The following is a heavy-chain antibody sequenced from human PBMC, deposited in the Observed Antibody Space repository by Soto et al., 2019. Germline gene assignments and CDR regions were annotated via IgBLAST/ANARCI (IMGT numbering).Heavy chain of an antibody. CDR2: IKQDGSEK. J-gene: IGHJ4*02. V-gene: IGHV3-7*01. CDR1: GFTFSSYW. Sequence: GGSLRLSCAGSGFTFSSYWMSWVRQAPGKGLEWVANIKQDGSEKYYVDSVRGRFTISRDNAKNSLYLQMSGLRAEDTAVFYCARGTLWNGYQFFDYWGQGTLVTVSS. CDR3: ARGTLWNGYQFFDY. D-gene: IGHD3-3*01.